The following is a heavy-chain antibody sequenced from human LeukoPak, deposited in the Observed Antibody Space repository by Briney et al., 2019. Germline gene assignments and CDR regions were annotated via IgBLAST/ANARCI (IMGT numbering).Heavy chain of an antibody. Sequence: SETLSLTCSVSGGSMKISSYYWGWVRQPPGKGLEWIGFVYYTGSTNYSPSLKSRVTISVDTSKNQFSLKLRSVTAADTAVYYCARISSSNWYNERGAFDVWGQGTMVTVSS. CDR3: ARISSSNWYNERGAFDV. J-gene: IGHJ3*01. CDR2: VYYTGST. CDR1: GGSMKISSYY. V-gene: IGHV4-61*05. D-gene: IGHD6-13*01.